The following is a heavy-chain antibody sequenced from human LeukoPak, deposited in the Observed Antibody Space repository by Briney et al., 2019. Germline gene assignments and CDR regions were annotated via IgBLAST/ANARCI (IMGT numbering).Heavy chain of an antibody. CDR3: ALITSHLDY. D-gene: IGHD1-20*01. CDR2: IYTSGST. CDR1: GGSISSGSYY. Sequence: PSQTLSLTCTVSGGSISSGSYYWSWIRQPAGKGLEWIGRIYTSGSTDYNPSLNSRVTMSIDTSKNHFSLKLSSVTAADTAVYYCALITSHLDYWGQGTLVTVSS. V-gene: IGHV4-61*02. J-gene: IGHJ4*02.